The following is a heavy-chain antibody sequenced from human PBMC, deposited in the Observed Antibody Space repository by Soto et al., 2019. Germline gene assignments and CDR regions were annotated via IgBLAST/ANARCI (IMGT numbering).Heavy chain of an antibody. CDR1: GFTFSSYG. V-gene: IGHV3-33*01. CDR3: ARARGYDFWSGYYKTHWYYYYGMDV. J-gene: IGHJ6*01. CDR2: IWYDGSNK. D-gene: IGHD3-3*01. Sequence: LRLSCAASGFTFSSYGMHWVRQAPGKGLEWVAVIWYDGSNKYYADSVKGRFTISRDNSKNTLYLQMNSLRAEDTAVYYCARARGYDFWSGYYKTHWYYYYGMDVWGQGTTVTVSS.